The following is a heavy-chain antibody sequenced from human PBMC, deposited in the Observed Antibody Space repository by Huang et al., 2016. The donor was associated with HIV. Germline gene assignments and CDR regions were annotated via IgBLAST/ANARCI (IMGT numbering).Heavy chain of an antibody. V-gene: IGHV3-74*01. J-gene: IGHJ4*02. CDR1: GFSISSYW. CDR2: INSEGSST. Sequence: EVQLVESGGGLVQPGGSLRLSCAASGFSISSYWMHWVRQAPGKGVVGVSRINSEGSSTSYRDSVKSRFAISRDNAKKTLYLQMNSLRAEDTGVYYCARDPRIQSWLNFFDYWGQGTLVSVSS. D-gene: IGHD3-22*01. CDR3: ARDPRIQSWLNFFDY.